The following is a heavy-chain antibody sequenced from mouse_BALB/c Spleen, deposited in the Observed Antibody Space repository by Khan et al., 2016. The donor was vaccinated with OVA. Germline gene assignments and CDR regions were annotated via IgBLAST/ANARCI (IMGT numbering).Heavy chain of an antibody. D-gene: IGHD1-1*01. J-gene: IGHJ4*01. CDR3: ARKNYYGYAMDY. CDR2: ISYSGST. Sequence: EVQLQESGPGLVKPSQSLSLTCTVTGYSITSGYAWNWLRQFPGNQLEWMGYISYSGSTSYNPSLSSRISITRDTSKNPFFLQLNSVTTEDTATYYCARKNYYGYAMDYWGQGTSVTVSS. CDR1: GYSITSGYA. V-gene: IGHV3-2*02.